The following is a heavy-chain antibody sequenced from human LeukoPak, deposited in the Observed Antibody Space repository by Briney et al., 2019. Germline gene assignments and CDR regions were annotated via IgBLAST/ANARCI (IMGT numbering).Heavy chain of an antibody. CDR3: ANGRRGVVVVPAEGV. Sequence: GGSLRLSCAASGFIFSSYGMHWVRQAPGKGLEWVAFIRYDGSNKYYADSVKGRFTISRDNSKNTLYLQMDNLSAEDTAGYYCANGRRGVVVVPAEGVWGKGTTVTVSS. CDR2: IRYDGSNK. D-gene: IGHD2-2*01. V-gene: IGHV3-30*02. CDR1: GFIFSSYG. J-gene: IGHJ6*04.